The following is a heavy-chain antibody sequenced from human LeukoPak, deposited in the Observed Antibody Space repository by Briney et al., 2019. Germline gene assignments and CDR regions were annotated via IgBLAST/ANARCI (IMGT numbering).Heavy chain of an antibody. V-gene: IGHV4-34*01. CDR3: ARDPTTVVTLPYYFDD. D-gene: IGHD4-23*01. Sequence: PSETLSLTCAVSGGSFIVSHWNWIRQPPGKGLDWIGEINHSGNTNYNPSLKSRVTISVDTSKNQLSLQLRSVPAADTAVYYCARDPTTVVTLPYYFDDWGPGTLVTVSS. J-gene: IGHJ4*02. CDR1: GGSFIVSH. CDR2: INHSGNT.